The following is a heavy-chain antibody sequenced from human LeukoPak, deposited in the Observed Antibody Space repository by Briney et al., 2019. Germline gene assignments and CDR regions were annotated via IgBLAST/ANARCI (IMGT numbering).Heavy chain of an antibody. D-gene: IGHD5-18*01. J-gene: IGHJ5*02. V-gene: IGHV4-59*01. CDR3: ARGRLVGTAMVTWFDP. CDR2: IYYSGST. CDR1: GGSISSYY. Sequence: SETLSLTCTVSGGSISSYYWSWFRQPPGKGLEWIGYIYYSGSTNYNPSLKSRVTISLDTSKNQFSLKMSSVTAADTAVYYCARGRLVGTAMVTWFDPWGQGTLVTVSS.